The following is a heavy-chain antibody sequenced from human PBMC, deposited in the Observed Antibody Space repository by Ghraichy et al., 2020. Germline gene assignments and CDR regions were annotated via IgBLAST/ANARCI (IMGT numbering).Heavy chain of an antibody. CDR1: GFTLRNYA. D-gene: IGHD6-13*01. CDR2: IVGSGTRT. V-gene: IGHV3-23*01. J-gene: IGHJ6*02. Sequence: GGSLRLSCAASGFTLRNYAMSWVRQAPGKGLEWVSGIVGSGTRTSYAESVKGRFTIVRDNSKNTLYLQINSLRAEDTALYYCAKTSGSWYYYGMDVWGQGTTVTVSS. CDR3: AKTSGSWYYYGMDV.